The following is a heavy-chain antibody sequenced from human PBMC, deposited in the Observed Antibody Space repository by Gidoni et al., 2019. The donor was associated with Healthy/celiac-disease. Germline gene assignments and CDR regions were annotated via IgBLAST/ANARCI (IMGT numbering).Heavy chain of an antibody. CDR3: ARVAEFRGRSYYYGMDV. V-gene: IGHV3-66*01. CDR2: IYSGCST. J-gene: IGHJ6*02. CDR1: GFPVSRNY. D-gene: IGHD3-10*01. Sequence: EVQLVESGGGLVQPGGSLRLSCAASGFPVSRNYMSWVRPGPGKGLEWVAVIYSGCSTYYADTVKGRFTISRDNSKNTLYLQMNSLRAEDTAVYYCARVAEFRGRSYYYGMDVWGQGTTVTVSS.